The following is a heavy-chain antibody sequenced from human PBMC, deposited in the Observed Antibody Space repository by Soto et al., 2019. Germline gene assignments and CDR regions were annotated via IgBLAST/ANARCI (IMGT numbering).Heavy chain of an antibody. CDR3: ARKIYDSDTGPNFQYYFDS. J-gene: IGHJ4*02. D-gene: IGHD3-22*01. CDR1: GYSFAGYW. V-gene: IGHV5-10-1*01. CDR2: IDPSDSQT. Sequence: PGESLKISCXGSGYSFAGYWITWVRQKPGKGLEWMGRIDPSDSQTYYSPSFRGHVTISVTKSITTVFLQWSSLRAPDTAMYYCARKIYDSDTGPNFQYYFDSWGQGTPVTVSS.